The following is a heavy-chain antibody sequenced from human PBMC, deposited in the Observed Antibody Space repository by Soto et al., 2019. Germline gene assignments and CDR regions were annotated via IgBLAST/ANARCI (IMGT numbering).Heavy chain of an antibody. V-gene: IGHV3-23*01. D-gene: IGHD3-22*01. J-gene: IGHJ4*02. Sequence: GESLKISCAASGFTFSSYAMSWVRQAPGKGLEWVSAISGSGGSTYYADSVKGRFTISRDNSKNTLYLQMNSLRAEDTAVYYCAKDLWDYYDSSGYNYWGQGTLVTVSS. CDR2: ISGSGGST. CDR1: GFTFSSYA. CDR3: AKDLWDYYDSSGYNY.